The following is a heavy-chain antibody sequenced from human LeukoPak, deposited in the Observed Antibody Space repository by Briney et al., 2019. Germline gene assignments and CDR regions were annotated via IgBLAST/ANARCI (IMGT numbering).Heavy chain of an antibody. V-gene: IGHV3-21*01. Sequence: PGGSLRLSRAASGFTFSSYSMNWVRRAPGKGLEWVSSISSSSSYIYYADSVKGRFTISRDNAKNSLYLQMNSLRAEDTAVYYCARSHVSCYDYWGQGTLVTVSS. CDR3: ARSHVSCYDY. D-gene: IGHD2-2*01. J-gene: IGHJ4*02. CDR1: GFTFSSYS. CDR2: ISSSSSYI.